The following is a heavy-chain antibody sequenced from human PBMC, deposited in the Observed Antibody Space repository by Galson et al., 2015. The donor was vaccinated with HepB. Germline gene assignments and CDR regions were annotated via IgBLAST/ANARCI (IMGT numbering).Heavy chain of an antibody. CDR2: FDPEYGET. Sequence: SVKVSCKVFGYTLNELSTHWVRQAPGKGLEWMGRFDPEYGETIYAQKFQGRVTMTEDTSTDTAYMELSSLRSEDTAVYYCATGPSTGWVDYWGQGTLVTVSS. J-gene: IGHJ4*02. D-gene: IGHD6-19*01. CDR1: GYTLNELS. CDR3: ATGPSTGWVDY. V-gene: IGHV1-24*01.